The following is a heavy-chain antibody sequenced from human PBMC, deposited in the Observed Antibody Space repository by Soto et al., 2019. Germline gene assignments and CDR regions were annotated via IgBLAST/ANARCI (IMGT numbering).Heavy chain of an antibody. V-gene: IGHV3-15*07. D-gene: IGHD5-18*01. CDR1: GFTFINAW. Sequence: GESLKISCAASGFTFINAWMNWVRQAPGKGLEWVGRIKSKTDGGTTDYAAPVKGRFTISRDDSKNTLYLQMNSLKTEDTAVYYCARDLSRGYSYGSDYWGQGTLVTVSS. J-gene: IGHJ4*02. CDR2: IKSKTDGGTT. CDR3: ARDLSRGYSYGSDY.